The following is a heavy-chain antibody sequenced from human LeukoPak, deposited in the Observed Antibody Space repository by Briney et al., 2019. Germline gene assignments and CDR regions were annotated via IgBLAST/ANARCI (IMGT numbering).Heavy chain of an antibody. V-gene: IGHV3-30*18. CDR1: GFTLSSHG. CDR3: AKDWGSGGWYNYFDP. J-gene: IGHJ5*02. Sequence: GGSLRLSCAVSGFTLSSHGMHWVRQAPGKGPEWVAMIAYHGNTEYYGDSVKGRFTISRDNSKNTLYLQMDSLRAEDTAVYHCAKDWGSGGWYNYFDPWGQGTLVTVSS. CDR2: IAYHGNTE. D-gene: IGHD6-19*01.